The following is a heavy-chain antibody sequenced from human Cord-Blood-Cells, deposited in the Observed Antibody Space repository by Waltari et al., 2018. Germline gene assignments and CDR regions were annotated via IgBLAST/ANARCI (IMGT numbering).Heavy chain of an antibody. CDR1: GGSISSSSYY. V-gene: IGHV4-39*01. J-gene: IGHJ3*02. Sequence: QLQLQESGPGLVKPSETLSLTCTVSGGSISSSSYYWGWLRQPPGKGLEWIGSIYYSGSTYYNPSLKSRVTISVDTSKNQFSLKLSSVTAADTAVYYCARGPYDFWSGYYGSSDAFDIWGQGTMVTVSS. CDR2: IYYSGST. CDR3: ARGPYDFWSGYYGSSDAFDI. D-gene: IGHD3-3*01.